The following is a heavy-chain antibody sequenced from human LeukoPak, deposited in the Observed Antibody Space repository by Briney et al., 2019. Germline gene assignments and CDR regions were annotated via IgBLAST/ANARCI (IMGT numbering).Heavy chain of an antibody. Sequence: GGSLRLSCAASGFTFSKYVMRWVRQAPGKGLEWVSAISTGGGSTYYAASVKGRFTISRDNSKNTLYLKMNSLRAEDTAVYYCAKDARAYGSGPLDYWGQGTLVTVSS. V-gene: IGHV3-23*01. D-gene: IGHD3-10*01. CDR3: AKDARAYGSGPLDY. CDR2: ISTGGGST. CDR1: GFTFSKYV. J-gene: IGHJ4*02.